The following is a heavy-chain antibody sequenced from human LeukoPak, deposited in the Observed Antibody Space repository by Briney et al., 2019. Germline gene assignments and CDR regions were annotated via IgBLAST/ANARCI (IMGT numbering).Heavy chain of an antibody. J-gene: IGHJ2*01. CDR3: ARGGGYGGIDWYFDL. Sequence: SETLSLTCTVSGGSISGGGYFWSWIRQHPGKGLEWIGYIFNSGGTFYSPSLKSRVTISLDTSKNQIFLKLSSVTAADTAVYHCARGGGYGGIDWYFDLWGRGTLVTVSS. CDR2: IFNSGGT. D-gene: IGHD4-23*01. V-gene: IGHV4-31*03. CDR1: GGSISGGGYF.